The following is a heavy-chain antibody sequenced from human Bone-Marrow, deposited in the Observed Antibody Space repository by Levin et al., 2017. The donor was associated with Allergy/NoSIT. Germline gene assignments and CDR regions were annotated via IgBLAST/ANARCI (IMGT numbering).Heavy chain of an antibody. CDR1: GGSITSYY. V-gene: IGHV4-59*01. D-gene: IGHD1-1*01. CDR2: IYYSGST. CDR3: ARGPGWNRHFDY. J-gene: IGHJ4*02. Sequence: SETLSLTCTVSGGSITSYYWSWIRQPPGKGLEWIGYIYYSGSTNYNPSLKSRVTISVDTSKNQFSLNLSSVTAADTAVYYCARGPGWNRHFDYWGQGTLVTVSS.